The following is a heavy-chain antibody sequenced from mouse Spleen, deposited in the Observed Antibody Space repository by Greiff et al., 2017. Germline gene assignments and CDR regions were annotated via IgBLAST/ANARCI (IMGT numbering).Heavy chain of an antibody. J-gene: IGHJ3*01. D-gene: IGHD2-1*01. Sequence: VHLVESGAELVKPGASVKLSCKASGYTFTSYYMYWVKQRPGQGLEWIGEINPSNGGTNSNEKFKSKATLTVDKSSSTAYMQLSSLTSEDSAVDDCTRAGVYGTLAWFDYWGQGTLVTVSA. CDR2: INPSNGGT. CDR1: GYTFTSYY. CDR3: TRAGVYGTLAWFDY. V-gene: IGHV1S81*02.